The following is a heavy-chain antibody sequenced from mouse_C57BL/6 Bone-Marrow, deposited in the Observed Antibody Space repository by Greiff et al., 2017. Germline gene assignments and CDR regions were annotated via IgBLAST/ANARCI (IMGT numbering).Heavy chain of an antibody. D-gene: IGHD1-1*01. Sequence: EVKVVESGGGLVQPGGSLKLSCAASGFTFSDYYMYWVRQTPEKRLEWVAYISNGGGSTYYPDTVKGRFTISRDNAKNTLYLQMSRLKSEDTAMYYCARRITTVYYYAMDYWGQGTSVTVSS. CDR1: GFTFSDYY. V-gene: IGHV5-12*01. CDR3: ARRITTVYYYAMDY. J-gene: IGHJ4*01. CDR2: ISNGGGST.